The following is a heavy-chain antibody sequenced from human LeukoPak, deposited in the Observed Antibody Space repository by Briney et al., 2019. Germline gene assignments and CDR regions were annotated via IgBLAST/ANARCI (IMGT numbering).Heavy chain of an antibody. CDR2: VYYTGNT. Sequence: SETLSLTCTVSGDSISSYYWSWIRQPPGKGLEWIGYVYYTGNTNYNPSLKSRVTISVDTSKNQFSLKLSSVTAADAAVYYCAREIVVVVAATTFDPWGQGTLVTVSS. D-gene: IGHD2-15*01. V-gene: IGHV4-59*12. CDR3: AREIVVVVAATTFDP. J-gene: IGHJ5*02. CDR1: GDSISSYY.